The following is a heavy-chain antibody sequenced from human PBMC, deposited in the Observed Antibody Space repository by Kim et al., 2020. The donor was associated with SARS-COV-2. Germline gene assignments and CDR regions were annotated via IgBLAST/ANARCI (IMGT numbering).Heavy chain of an antibody. CDR3: ARGRVTLGARTFDY. Sequence: AQKLQDRATMTTDTPTSTAYMELRSLRSDDTAVYYCARGRVTLGARTFDYWGQGTLVTVSS. J-gene: IGHJ4*02. V-gene: IGHV1-18*01. D-gene: IGHD3-16*01.